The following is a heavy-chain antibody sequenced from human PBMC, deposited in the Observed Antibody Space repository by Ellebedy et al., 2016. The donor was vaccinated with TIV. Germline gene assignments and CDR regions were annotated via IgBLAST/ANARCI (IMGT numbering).Heavy chain of an antibody. CDR1: GYTFTSYD. CDR3: ARDRAGYCSSTSCEVPDDY. CDR2: MNPNSGNT. Sequence: ASVKVSCXASGYTFTSYDINWVRQATGQGLEWMGWMNPNSGNTGYAQKFQGRVTMTRNTSISTAYMELSSLRSEDTAVYYCARDRAGYCSSTSCEVPDDYWGQGTLVTVSS. D-gene: IGHD2-2*03. V-gene: IGHV1-8*01. J-gene: IGHJ4*02.